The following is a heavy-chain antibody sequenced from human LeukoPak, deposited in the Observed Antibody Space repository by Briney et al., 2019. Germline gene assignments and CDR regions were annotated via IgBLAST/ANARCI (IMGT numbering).Heavy chain of an antibody. D-gene: IGHD2-2*01. V-gene: IGHV3-23*01. Sequence: GGSLRLSCAVSGFTLNSNAMCWVRQAPGKGLEWVSASRIGVTTYYADSVEGRFTIPRDTSKNTLYLQMNTLRPEDTAVYYCAKEEVPNDYWGQGTLVTVSS. CDR1: GFTLNSNA. J-gene: IGHJ4*02. CDR3: AKEEVPNDY. CDR2: SRIGVTT.